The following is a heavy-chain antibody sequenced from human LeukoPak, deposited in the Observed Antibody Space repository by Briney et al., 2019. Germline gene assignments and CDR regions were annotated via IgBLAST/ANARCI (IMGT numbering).Heavy chain of an antibody. V-gene: IGHV3-30*03. J-gene: IGHJ4*02. CDR1: AFTFSTYG. D-gene: IGHD2-8*01. CDR2: ISYDGVHN. CDR3: ARDRLYGHEGYFDY. Sequence: GGSLRLSCAASAFTFSTYGMHWVRQAPGKGLEWVALISYDGVHNYYADSVKGRFTISRDDSKNTLYLQMDSLRSEDTALYYCARDRLYGHEGYFDYWGQGTLVTVSS.